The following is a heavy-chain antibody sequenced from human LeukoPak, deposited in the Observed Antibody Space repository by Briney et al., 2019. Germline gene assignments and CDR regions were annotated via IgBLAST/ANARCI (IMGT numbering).Heavy chain of an antibody. Sequence: PGGSLRLSCVTSGYTFTSYYMPWVRQAPGQGLEWMGIINPSGGSTSYAQKFQGRVTMTRDTSTSTVYMELSSLRSEDTAAYYCARDPVEYSYGYWRQPFDYWGQGTLVTVSS. D-gene: IGHD5-18*01. CDR1: GYTFTSYY. CDR2: INPSGGST. J-gene: IGHJ4*02. CDR3: ARDPVEYSYGYWRQPFDY. V-gene: IGHV1-46*01.